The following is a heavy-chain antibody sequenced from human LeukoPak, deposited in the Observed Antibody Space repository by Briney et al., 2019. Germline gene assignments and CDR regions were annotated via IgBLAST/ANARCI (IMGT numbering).Heavy chain of an antibody. J-gene: IGHJ6*01. Sequence: GGSLRLSCAASGFTFSSYAMSWVRQAPGKRLEWVSGISGTGGSTYYADFVKGRFTISRDNSKNKLYLQMDSLRPEDTAVYYCARDLSRGVDDYYGMDVWGQGTTVTVST. CDR3: ARDLSRGVDDYYGMDV. CDR2: ISGTGGST. D-gene: IGHD3-10*01. V-gene: IGHV3-23*01. CDR1: GFTFSSYA.